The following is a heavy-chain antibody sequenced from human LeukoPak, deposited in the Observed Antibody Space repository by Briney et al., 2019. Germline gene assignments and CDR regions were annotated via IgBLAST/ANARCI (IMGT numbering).Heavy chain of an antibody. V-gene: IGHV4-34*01. CDR2: INHSGST. CDR1: GGSFSGYY. D-gene: IGHD6-19*01. CDR3: ARREQWLVADY. J-gene: IGHJ4*02. Sequence: SETLSLTCAVYGGSFSGYYWSWIRQPPGKGLEWIGEINHSGSTNYNPSLKSRVTISVDTSKNQFSLKLSSVTAADTAVYYCARREQWLVADYWGQGTLLTVSS.